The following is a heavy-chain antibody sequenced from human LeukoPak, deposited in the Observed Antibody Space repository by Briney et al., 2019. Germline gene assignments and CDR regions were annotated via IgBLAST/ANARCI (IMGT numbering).Heavy chain of an antibody. CDR2: IYYSGST. V-gene: IGHV4-59*01. CDR3: ARAGVTTDYGMDV. D-gene: IGHD3-3*01. Sequence: PSETLSLTCTVPGGSISSYYWSWIRQPPGKGLEWIGDIYYSGSTNYNPSLKSRVTISVDTSKNQLSLKLSSVTAADTAVYYCARAGVTTDYGMDVWGQGTTVTVSS. J-gene: IGHJ6*02. CDR1: GGSISSYY.